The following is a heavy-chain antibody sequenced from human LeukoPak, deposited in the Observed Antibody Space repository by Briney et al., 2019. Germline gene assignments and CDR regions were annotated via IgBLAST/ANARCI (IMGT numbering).Heavy chain of an antibody. V-gene: IGHV4-39*07. CDR1: GGSVRSTNYY. D-gene: IGHD2-8*01. Sequence: SETLSLTCTVSGGSVRSTNYYWGWIRQPPGKGLEWIGSIYYTGNTYYNPSLKSRVTISVDTSKNQFSLKLSSVTAADTAVYYCARVGYCTNGVCSPSGFVDYWGQGTLVTVSS. CDR3: ARVGYCTNGVCSPSGFVDY. CDR2: IYYTGNT. J-gene: IGHJ4*02.